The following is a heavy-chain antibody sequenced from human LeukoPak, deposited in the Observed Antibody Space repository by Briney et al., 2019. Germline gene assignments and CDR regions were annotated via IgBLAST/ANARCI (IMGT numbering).Heavy chain of an antibody. CDR2: ISSSGSTI. CDR1: GFTFSSYS. J-gene: IGHJ4*02. CDR3: ARDRSGSYFDY. Sequence: PGGSLRLSCAASGFTFSSYSMNWVRQAPGKGLEWISYISSSGSTINYADSVKGRFTISRDSAKNSLYLQMNSLRAEDTAVYYCARDRSGSYFDYWGQGTLVTVSS. D-gene: IGHD1-26*01. V-gene: IGHV3-48*01.